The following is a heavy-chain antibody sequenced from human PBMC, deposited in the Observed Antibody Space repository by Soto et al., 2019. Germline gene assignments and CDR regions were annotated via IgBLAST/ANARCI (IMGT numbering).Heavy chain of an antibody. CDR1: GDSVSTNSAT. V-gene: IGHV6-1*01. J-gene: IGHJ5*01. CDR3: ARLVGNSWLDS. D-gene: IGHD2-2*01. CDR2: TYYRSKWYN. Sequence: QVQLQQSGPGLVKPSQTLSLTCAISGDSVSTNSATCDWIRQSPSRGLEWLGRTYYRSKWYNDYAVSVKGRITINPDTSNNQFSLQLNSVTPDDTAVYYCARLVGNSWLDSWGQGTLVTVSS.